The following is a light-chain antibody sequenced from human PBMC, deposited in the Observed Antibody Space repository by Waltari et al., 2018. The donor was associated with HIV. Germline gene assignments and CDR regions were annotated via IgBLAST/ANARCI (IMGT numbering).Light chain of an antibody. CDR1: HSISSS. CDR3: QQSFSTPLT. Sequence: DIQMTQSPSSLSASVGDRVTITCRASHSISSSLNWHQQNPGKAPKLLIYAASTLQSGVPSRFSGSGSGTDFTRTISSLQPEDFATYYCQQSFSTPLTFGGGTKVEIK. J-gene: IGKJ4*01. V-gene: IGKV1-39*01. CDR2: AAS.